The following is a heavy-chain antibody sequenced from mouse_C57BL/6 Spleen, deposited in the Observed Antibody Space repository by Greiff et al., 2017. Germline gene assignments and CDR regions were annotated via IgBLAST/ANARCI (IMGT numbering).Heavy chain of an antibody. CDR2: IYPGDGDT. CDR3: ASPITTVVFDY. CDR1: GYAFSSSW. D-gene: IGHD1-1*01. V-gene: IGHV1-82*01. Sequence: VQLQQSGPELVKPGASVKISCKASGYAFSSSWMNWVKQRPGKGLEWIGRIYPGDGDTNYNGKFKGKATLTADKSSSTAYMQLSSLTSEDSAVYFCASPITTVVFDYWGQGTSLTVSS. J-gene: IGHJ2*02.